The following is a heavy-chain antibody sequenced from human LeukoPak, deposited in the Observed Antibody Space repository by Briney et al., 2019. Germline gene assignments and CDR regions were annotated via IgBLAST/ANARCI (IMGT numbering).Heavy chain of an antibody. CDR2: IYYSGST. V-gene: IGHV4-59*12. J-gene: IGHJ5*02. Sequence: SETLSLTCTVPGGSISSYYWSWIRQPPGKGLEWIGYIYYSGSTNYNPSLKSRVTISVDTSKNQFSLKLSSVTAADTAVYYCARDRLVPDWFDPWGQGTLVTVSS. D-gene: IGHD6-19*01. CDR3: ARDRLVPDWFDP. CDR1: GGSISSYY.